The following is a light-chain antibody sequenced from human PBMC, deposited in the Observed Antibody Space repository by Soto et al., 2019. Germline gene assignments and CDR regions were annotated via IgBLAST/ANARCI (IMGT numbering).Light chain of an antibody. Sequence: QSVLTQPPSASGTPGQRVTISCSGSSSNIGSNTVNWYQQPPETAPKLLIYSNNQRPSGVPDRFSGSKSGTSASLAISGLQSEDEADYYCAAGDDSLNGPVFGTGTKVTVL. J-gene: IGLJ1*01. CDR3: AAGDDSLNGPV. CDR2: SNN. V-gene: IGLV1-44*01. CDR1: SSNIGSNT.